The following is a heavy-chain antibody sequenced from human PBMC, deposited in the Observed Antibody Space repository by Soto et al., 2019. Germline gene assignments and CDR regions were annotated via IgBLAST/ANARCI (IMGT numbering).Heavy chain of an antibody. CDR3: AKVAAGYDFWSGYYNADWFDP. CDR1: GFTFSSYA. Sequence: GGSLRLSCAASGFTFSSYAMSWVRQAPGKGLEWVSAISGSGGSTYYADSVKGRFTISRDNSKNTLYLQMNSLRAEDTAVYYCAKVAAGYDFWSGYYNADWFDPWGQGTLVTVSS. V-gene: IGHV3-23*01. D-gene: IGHD3-3*01. J-gene: IGHJ5*02. CDR2: ISGSGGST.